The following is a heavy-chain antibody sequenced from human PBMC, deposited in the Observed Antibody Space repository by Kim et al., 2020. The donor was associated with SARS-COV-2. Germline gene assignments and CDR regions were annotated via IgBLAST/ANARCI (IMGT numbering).Heavy chain of an antibody. J-gene: IGHJ6*02. CDR1: GGSFSGYY. V-gene: IGHV4-34*01. D-gene: IGHD5-12*01. Sequence: SETLSLTCAVYGGSFSGYYWSWIRQPPGKGLEWIGEINHSGSTNYNPSLKSRVTISVDTSKNQFSLKLSSVTAADTAVYYCARVERIVATTSRGAGMGGMDVWGQGTTVTVSS. CDR3: ARVERIVATTSRGAGMGGMDV. CDR2: INHSGST.